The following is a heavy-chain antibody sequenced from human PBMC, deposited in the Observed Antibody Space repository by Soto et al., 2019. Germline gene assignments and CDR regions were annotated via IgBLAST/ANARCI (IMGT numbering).Heavy chain of an antibody. CDR3: ARLLAGTTVSLGFYYYYMDV. CDR1: GGSISSSSYY. D-gene: IGHD4-17*01. Sequence: PSETLSLTCTVSGGSISSSSYYWGWISQPPGKGLEWIGSIYYSGSTYYNPSLKSRVTISVDTSKNQFSLKLSSVTAADTAVYYCARLLAGTTVSLGFYYYYMDVWGKGTTVTVSS. J-gene: IGHJ6*03. CDR2: IYYSGST. V-gene: IGHV4-39*01.